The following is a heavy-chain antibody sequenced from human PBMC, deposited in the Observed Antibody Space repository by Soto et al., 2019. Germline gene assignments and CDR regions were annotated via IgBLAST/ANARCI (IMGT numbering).Heavy chain of an antibody. CDR1: GYTLTELS. CDR3: AKGQYDWTYNELDY. D-gene: IGHD3-16*01. V-gene: IGHV3-23*01. CDR2: IGDKI. J-gene: IGHJ4*01. Sequence: SCKVSGYTLTELSMNWVRQAPGKGLEWVSGIGDKIYYAESVKGRFTISRDNSKNTLYLQMDSLRAEDTAVYYCAKGQYDWTYNELDYWGHGTLVTVSS.